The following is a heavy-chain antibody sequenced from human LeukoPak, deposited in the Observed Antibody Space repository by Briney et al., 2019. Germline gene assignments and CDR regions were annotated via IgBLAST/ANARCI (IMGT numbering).Heavy chain of an antibody. D-gene: IGHD3-22*01. CDR2: VKSKTDGGTT. J-gene: IGHJ3*01. V-gene: IGHV3-15*01. CDR3: TASMTVVLTHDAFDV. Sequence: GGSLNLSCAASGFTFSDAWMTWVRQAPGKGLEWVGRVKSKTDGGTTDYAAPVKGRFTISRDDSKDTVYLQMDSLKTDDTALYYCTASMTVVLTHDAFDVWGQGAMVTVSS. CDR1: GFTFSDAW.